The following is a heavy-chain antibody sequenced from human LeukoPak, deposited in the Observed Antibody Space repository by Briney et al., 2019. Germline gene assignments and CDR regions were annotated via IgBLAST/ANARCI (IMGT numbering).Heavy chain of an antibody. D-gene: IGHD6-13*01. J-gene: IGHJ5*02. V-gene: IGHV3-21*01. CDR2: ISSSSSYI. CDR1: GFTFSSYS. CDR3: ARSTIAAAGNNWFDP. Sequence: GGSLRLSCAASGFTFSSYSMNWVPQAPGKGREWVSSISSSSSYIYYADSVKGRFTISRDNAKNSLYLQMNSLRAEDTAVYYCARSTIAAAGNNWFDPWGQGTLVTVSS.